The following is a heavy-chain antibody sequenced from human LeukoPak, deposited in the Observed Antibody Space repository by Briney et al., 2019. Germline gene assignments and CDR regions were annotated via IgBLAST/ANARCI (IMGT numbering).Heavy chain of an antibody. CDR2: ISYDGGNK. D-gene: IGHD6-13*01. Sequence: GGFLRLSCAASGFIFSSYNMHWVRQAPGKGLEWVAIISYDGGNKYYADSVKGRFTISRDNSKDTLFLQMNSLRTEDTAVYYCARVSAAATKYFDYWGQGTLVTVSS. CDR3: ARVSAAATKYFDY. CDR1: GFIFSSYN. V-gene: IGHV3-30-3*01. J-gene: IGHJ4*02.